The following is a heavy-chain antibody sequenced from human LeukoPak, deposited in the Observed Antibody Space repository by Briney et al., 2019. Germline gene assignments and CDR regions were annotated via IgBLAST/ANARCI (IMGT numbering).Heavy chain of an antibody. D-gene: IGHD2-8*01. J-gene: IGHJ5*02. Sequence: SETLSLTCTVSGGSISSGGYYWSWIRQHPGKGLEWIGYIYYSGSTYYNPSLKSRVTISVDTSKNQFSLKLSSVTAADTAVYHCARGSWDVLMVYAILNWFDPWGQGTLVTVSS. CDR1: GGSISSGGYY. CDR3: ARGSWDVLMVYAILNWFDP. CDR2: IYYSGST. V-gene: IGHV4-31*03.